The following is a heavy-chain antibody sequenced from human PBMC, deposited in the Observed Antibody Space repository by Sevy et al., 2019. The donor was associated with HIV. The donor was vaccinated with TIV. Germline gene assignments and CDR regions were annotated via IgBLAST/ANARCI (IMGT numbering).Heavy chain of an antibody. V-gene: IGHV3-30*02. Sequence: GGSLRLSCAASGFTFSSYGMHWVRQAPGMGLEWVAFIRYDGSNKYYADSVKGRFTISRDNSKNTLYLQMNSLRAEDTAVYYCAKDQTSPYYDFWTSYYGMDVWGQGTTVTVSS. CDR3: AKDQTSPYYDFWTSYYGMDV. J-gene: IGHJ6*02. D-gene: IGHD3-3*01. CDR2: IRYDGSNK. CDR1: GFTFSSYG.